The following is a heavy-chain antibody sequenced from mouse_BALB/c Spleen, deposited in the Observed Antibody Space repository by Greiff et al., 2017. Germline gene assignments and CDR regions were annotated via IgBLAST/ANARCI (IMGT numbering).Heavy chain of an antibody. D-gene: IGHD1-1*01. V-gene: IGHV5-6*01. CDR1: GFTFSSYG. CDR3: ARARFATVDWYFDV. Sequence: EVQRVESGGDLVKPGGSLKLSCAASGFTFSSYGMSWVRQTPDKRLEWVATISSGGSYTYYPDSVKGRFTISRDNAKNTLYLQMSSLKSEDTAMYYCARARFATVDWYFDVWGAGTTVTVSS. CDR2: ISSGGSYT. J-gene: IGHJ1*01.